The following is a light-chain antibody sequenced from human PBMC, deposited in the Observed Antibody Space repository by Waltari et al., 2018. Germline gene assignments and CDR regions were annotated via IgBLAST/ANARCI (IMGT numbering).Light chain of an antibody. V-gene: IGLV10-54*04. CDR2: RNN. J-gene: IGLJ1*01. CDR3: SAWDSDLRGYV. Sequence: QAGLTQPPSVSKVLRQPAPLRCTGHNNKFRHQGAAWLPQHQGQPPKLLSYRNNNRPSGISDRFSASRSGNTASLTIPGLQPEDEADYYCSAWDSDLRGYVFGTGTKVTVL. CDR1: NNKFRHQG.